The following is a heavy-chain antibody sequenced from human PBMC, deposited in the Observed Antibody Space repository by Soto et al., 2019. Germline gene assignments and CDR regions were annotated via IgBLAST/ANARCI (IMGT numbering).Heavy chain of an antibody. CDR3: ARKSSSSSWFDP. CDR2: ISTYDGNT. CDR1: GYTFFTYG. D-gene: IGHD6-6*01. Sequence: GASVKVSCKASGYTFFTYGITWVRQAPGQGLEWMGWISTYDGNTDYAQKLQGRVTMTTDTSTRTAYMELRSLRSDDTAVYYCARKSSSSSWFDPWGLGTLVTVYS. J-gene: IGHJ5*02. V-gene: IGHV1-18*01.